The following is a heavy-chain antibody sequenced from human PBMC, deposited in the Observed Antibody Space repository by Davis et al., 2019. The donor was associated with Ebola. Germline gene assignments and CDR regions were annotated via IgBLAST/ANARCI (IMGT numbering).Heavy chain of an antibody. Sequence: ASVKVSCKASGYTFTGYYMHWVRQATGQGLEWMGWMNPNSGNTNYAQKLQGRVTMTTDTSTSTAYMELRSLRSDDTAVYYCARGYYDYIWGSYRTNWFDPWGQGTLVTVSS. D-gene: IGHD3-16*02. J-gene: IGHJ5*02. CDR2: MNPNSGNT. CDR3: ARGYYDYIWGSYRTNWFDP. V-gene: IGHV1-18*04. CDR1: GYTFTGYY.